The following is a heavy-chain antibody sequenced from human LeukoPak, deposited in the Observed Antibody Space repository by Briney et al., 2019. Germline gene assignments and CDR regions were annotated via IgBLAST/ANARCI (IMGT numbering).Heavy chain of an antibody. Sequence: TGGSLRLSCAASGFTFSNFAMTWVRQAPGKGLEWVSSIVGSSSTYYADSLKGRFTISRDNAKNSLYLQMNSLRAEDTAVYYCARERGWPLFYFDYWGQGTLVTVSS. CDR2: IVGSSST. CDR3: ARERGWPLFYFDY. CDR1: GFTFSNFA. V-gene: IGHV3-21*01. J-gene: IGHJ4*02. D-gene: IGHD5-24*01.